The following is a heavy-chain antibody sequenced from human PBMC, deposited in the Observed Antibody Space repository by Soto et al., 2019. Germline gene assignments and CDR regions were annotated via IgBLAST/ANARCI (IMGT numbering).Heavy chain of an antibody. Sequence: ASVKVSCKVSGYTLTELSMHWVRQAPGKGLEWMGGFDPEGGETIYAQKFQGRVTMTEDTSTDTAYMELSSLRSEDTAVYYCATLPRIAAAGTIRDDFDYWGQGTLVTVSS. J-gene: IGHJ4*02. CDR2: FDPEGGET. CDR3: ATLPRIAAAGTIRDDFDY. D-gene: IGHD6-13*01. CDR1: GYTLTELS. V-gene: IGHV1-24*01.